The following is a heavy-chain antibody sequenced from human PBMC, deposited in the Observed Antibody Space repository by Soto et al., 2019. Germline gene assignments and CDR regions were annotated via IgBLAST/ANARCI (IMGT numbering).Heavy chain of an antibody. CDR1: GYSFAGYW. Sequence: GESLKISCKGTGYSFAGYWITWVRQKPGKGLEWMGRIDPSDSQTYYSPSFRGHVTISVTKSITTVFLQWSSLRASDTAMYYCARQIYDSDTGPNFQYYFDSWGQGTPVTVS. D-gene: IGHD3-22*01. J-gene: IGHJ4*02. CDR2: IDPSDSQT. V-gene: IGHV5-10-1*01. CDR3: ARQIYDSDTGPNFQYYFDS.